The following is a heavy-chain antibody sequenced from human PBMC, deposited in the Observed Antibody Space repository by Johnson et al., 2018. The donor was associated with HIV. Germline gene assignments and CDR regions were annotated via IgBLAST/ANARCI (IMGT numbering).Heavy chain of an antibody. CDR2: ISSSGGST. J-gene: IGHJ3*02. V-gene: IGHV3-23*04. CDR3: ARESGHFGVSAFDI. Sequence: VQLVESGGGLVQPGRSLRLSCAASGFTFSSHSMNWVRQAPGKGLEWVSSISSSGGSTYYADSVKGRFTISRDNSKNTLYLQMNSLRAEDTAVYYCARESGHFGVSAFDIWGQGTMVTVSS. D-gene: IGHD3-10*01. CDR1: GFTFSSHS.